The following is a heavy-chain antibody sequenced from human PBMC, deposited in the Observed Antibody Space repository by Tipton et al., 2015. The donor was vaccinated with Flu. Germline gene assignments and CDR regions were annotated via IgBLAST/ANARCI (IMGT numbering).Heavy chain of an antibody. CDR3: ARARGGFDP. V-gene: IGHV4-38-2*01. CDR2: IYHSGST. CDR1: GYSISSGYY. J-gene: IGHJ5*02. Sequence: TLSLTCAVSGYSISSGYYWGWIRQPPGKGLEWIGSIYHSGSTYYNPSLKSRVTISVDTSKNQFSLKLSSVTAADTAVYYCARARGGFDPWGQGTLVTVSS.